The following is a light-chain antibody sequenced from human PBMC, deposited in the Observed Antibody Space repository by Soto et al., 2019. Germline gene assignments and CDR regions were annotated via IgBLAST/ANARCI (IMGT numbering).Light chain of an antibody. Sequence: EILLTQSPAALSLSPGGRATLSCRVSQSINIYLAWYQQKLDQAPRLLIYDASIRATGIPARFSGSGSGTDFTLTISSLEPEDFGVYYCQQRYSWPLTFGGGTKVDIK. J-gene: IGKJ4*01. V-gene: IGKV3-11*01. CDR2: DAS. CDR3: QQRYSWPLT. CDR1: QSINIY.